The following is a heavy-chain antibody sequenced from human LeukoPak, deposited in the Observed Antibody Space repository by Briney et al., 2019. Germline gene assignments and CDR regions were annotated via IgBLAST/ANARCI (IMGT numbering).Heavy chain of an antibody. CDR3: ARHSTIAAARGNLDY. Sequence: GESLKISCKGSGYSFTSYWIGWVRQMPGKGLEWMGIIYPGGSDTRYSPSFQGQVTISADKSISTAYLQWSSLKASDTAMYYCARHSTIAAARGNLDYWGQGTLVTVSS. J-gene: IGHJ4*02. V-gene: IGHV5-51*01. CDR1: GYSFTSYW. D-gene: IGHD6-13*01. CDR2: IYPGGSDT.